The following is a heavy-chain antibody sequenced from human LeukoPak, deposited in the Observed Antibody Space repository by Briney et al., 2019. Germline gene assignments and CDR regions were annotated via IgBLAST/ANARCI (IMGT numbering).Heavy chain of an antibody. D-gene: IGHD2-2*01. CDR3: ARTHCSSTSCYGPEYYYGMDV. Sequence: GGSLRLSCAASGFTFSDNYMSWIRQAPGKGLEWVSYISSSGSTIYYADSVKGRFTISRDNAKNSLYLQMNSLRAEDTAVYYCARTHCSSTSCYGPEYYYGMDVWGQGTTVTVSS. J-gene: IGHJ6*02. CDR2: ISSSGSTI. V-gene: IGHV3-11*01. CDR1: GFTFSDNY.